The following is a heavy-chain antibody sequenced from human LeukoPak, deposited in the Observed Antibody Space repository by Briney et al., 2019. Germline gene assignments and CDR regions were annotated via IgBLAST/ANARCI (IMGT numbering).Heavy chain of an antibody. J-gene: IGHJ6*02. Sequence: SETLSLTCGVSGGSISNTNWWSWVRQPPGKGLEWIGEIYHSGSTNYNPSLKSRVTISVDKSKNQFSLKLSSVTAADTAVYYCARGHGRRVAAAGNYYYYGMDVWGQGTTVTVSS. CDR1: GGSISNTNW. D-gene: IGHD6-13*01. CDR3: ARGHGRRVAAAGNYYYYGMDV. CDR2: IYHSGST. V-gene: IGHV4-4*02.